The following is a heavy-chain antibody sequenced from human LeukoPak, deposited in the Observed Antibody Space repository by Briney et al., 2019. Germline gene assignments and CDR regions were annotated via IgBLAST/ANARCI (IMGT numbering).Heavy chain of an antibody. Sequence: PSETLSLTCTVSGGSISSYYWTWVRQPAGKGLEGIGRIYTSGSTNYSPSLKSRVTMSVDTTKNEFSLKPNSVTAADPAVYYCARESTVAGTARYLDSWGQGTLVTVSS. CDR1: GGSISSYY. CDR3: ARESTVAGTARYLDS. J-gene: IGHJ4*02. CDR2: IYTSGST. V-gene: IGHV4-4*07. D-gene: IGHD6-13*01.